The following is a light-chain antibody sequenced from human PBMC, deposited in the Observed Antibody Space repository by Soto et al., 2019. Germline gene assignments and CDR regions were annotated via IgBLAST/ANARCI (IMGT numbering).Light chain of an antibody. J-gene: IGKJ1*01. V-gene: IGKV3-20*01. CDR3: QQYGSSPSWT. CDR1: QSVSSSY. CDR2: GAS. Sequence: EIVLTQSPGTLSLSPGERATLSCRASQSVSSSYLAWYQQRPGQAPRLLIYGASNRATGIPDRFSGSGSGTDFTLTISRLEPEDFAVYYCQQYGSSPSWTF.